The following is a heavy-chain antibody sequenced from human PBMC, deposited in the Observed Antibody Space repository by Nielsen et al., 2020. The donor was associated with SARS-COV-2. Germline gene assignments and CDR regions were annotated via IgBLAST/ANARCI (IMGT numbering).Heavy chain of an antibody. CDR2: ISAYNGST. V-gene: IGHV1-18*01. Sequence: WVRQAPGQGLEWMGWISAYNGSTNYAQKLQGRVTMTTDTSTSTAYMELRSLRSDDTAVYYCAGEDSSSYYYYYGMDVWGQGTTVTVSS. D-gene: IGHD6-6*01. CDR3: AGEDSSSYYYYYGMDV. J-gene: IGHJ6*02.